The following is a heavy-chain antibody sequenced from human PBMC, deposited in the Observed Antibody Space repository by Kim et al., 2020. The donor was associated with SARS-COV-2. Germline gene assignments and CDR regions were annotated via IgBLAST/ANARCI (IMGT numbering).Heavy chain of an antibody. Sequence: GGSLRLSCAASGFTFSSYGMHWVRQAPGKGLEWVAVIWYDGSNKYYADSVKGRFTISRDNSKNTLYLQMNSLRAEDTAVYYCAKDGETVAGTHYGMDVWGQGTTVTVSS. CDR2: IWYDGSNK. V-gene: IGHV3-33*06. CDR3: AKDGETVAGTHYGMDV. J-gene: IGHJ6*02. CDR1: GFTFSSYG. D-gene: IGHD6-19*01.